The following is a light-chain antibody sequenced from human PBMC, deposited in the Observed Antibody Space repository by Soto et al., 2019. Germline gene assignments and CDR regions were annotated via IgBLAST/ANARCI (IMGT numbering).Light chain of an antibody. V-gene: IGKV3-15*01. CDR2: DAS. Sequence: EIVLTQSPATLSVSPGERVTLSCRASQSVDINFAWYQQKPGQAPRLLIYDASTRATGIPARFSGSGSGTEFTLTISSLQSEDFAVYYCQQYKKWPRTFGHGTKVDIK. CDR1: QSVDIN. CDR3: QQYKKWPRT. J-gene: IGKJ1*01.